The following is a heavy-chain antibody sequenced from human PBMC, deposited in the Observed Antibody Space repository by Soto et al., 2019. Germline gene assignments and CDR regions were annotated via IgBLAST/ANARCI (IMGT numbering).Heavy chain of an antibody. CDR3: ARLHLPALQGAFDI. CDR2: INTSGRT. D-gene: IGHD2-2*01. CDR1: GGSMNNDY. Sequence: QVQLQESGPGLVKPSETLSLTCSVSGGSMNNDYWTWIRQSAGKGLEWIGRINTSGRTTYNPSLKSRVTMSIDTSKNQFSLTLISVTAADTALYYCARLHLPALQGAFDIWGQGTTVTVSS. V-gene: IGHV4-4*07. J-gene: IGHJ3*02.